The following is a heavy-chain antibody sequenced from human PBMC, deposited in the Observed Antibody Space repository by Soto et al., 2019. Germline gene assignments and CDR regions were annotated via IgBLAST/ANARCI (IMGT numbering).Heavy chain of an antibody. V-gene: IGHV3-30*18. CDR3: AKARTTGLVFSHYLDY. J-gene: IGHJ4*02. D-gene: IGHD3-3*02. Sequence: QVQLVESGGGVVQPGRSLRLSCAASGFTFSSYGMHWVRQAPGKGLEWVAAISYDGSNKYYADSVKGRFTISRDNSKNSPYLQSTSLGAAAAAVYYCAKARTTGLVFSHYLDYWGQGTLVTVSS. CDR1: GFTFSSYG. CDR2: ISYDGSNK.